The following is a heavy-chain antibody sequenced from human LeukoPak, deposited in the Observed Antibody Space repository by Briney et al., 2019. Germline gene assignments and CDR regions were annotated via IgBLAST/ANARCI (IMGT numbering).Heavy chain of an antibody. CDR2: VDPEDGET. CDR1: GYTFTDYY. D-gene: IGHD2-15*01. CDR3: ATESRYCSGGSCYYDY. Sequence: ASGKVSCKASGYTFTDYYMHWVQQAPGKGLERMGRVDPEDGETIYAEKFQGRVTITADTSTDTAYMELSSLRSEDTAVYYCATESRYCSGGSCYYDYWGQGTLVTVSS. V-gene: IGHV1-69-2*01. J-gene: IGHJ4*02.